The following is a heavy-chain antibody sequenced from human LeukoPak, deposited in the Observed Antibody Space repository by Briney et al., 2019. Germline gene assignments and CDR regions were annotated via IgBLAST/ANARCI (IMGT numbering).Heavy chain of an antibody. Sequence: SGGSLRLSCAASGFTFDDYAMHWVRQAPGKGLEWVSGISWNSGSIGYADSVKGRFTISRDNAKNSLYLQMNSLRAEDTALYYCAKAAGTDFDYWGQGTLVTVSS. V-gene: IGHV3-9*01. CDR3: AKAAGTDFDY. J-gene: IGHJ4*02. CDR2: ISWNSGSI. D-gene: IGHD6-13*01. CDR1: GFTFDDYA.